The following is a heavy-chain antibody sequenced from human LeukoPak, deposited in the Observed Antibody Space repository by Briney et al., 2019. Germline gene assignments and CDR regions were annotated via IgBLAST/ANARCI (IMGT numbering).Heavy chain of an antibody. Sequence: GGSLRLSCAASGFTFSSYAMSWVRQAPGKGLEWVSAISGSGGSTYYADSVKGRFTISRDNSKNTLYLQMNSLRAEDTAVYYCAKVSSLLVVVAAAFDYWGQGPLVTVSS. J-gene: IGHJ4*02. CDR2: ISGSGGST. V-gene: IGHV3-23*01. CDR1: GFTFSSYA. CDR3: AKVSSLLVVVAAAFDY. D-gene: IGHD2-15*01.